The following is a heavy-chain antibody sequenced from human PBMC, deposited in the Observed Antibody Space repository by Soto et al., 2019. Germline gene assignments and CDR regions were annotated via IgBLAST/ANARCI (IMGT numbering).Heavy chain of an antibody. CDR3: ANDLGYCSSTSCYGFY. V-gene: IGHV3-23*01. CDR2: ISGSGGST. CDR1: GFTFSSYA. D-gene: IGHD2-2*01. J-gene: IGHJ4*02. Sequence: EVQLLESGGGLVQPGGSLRLSCAASGFTFSSYAMSWVRQAPGKGLEWVSAISGSGGSTYYADSVKGRFTISRDNSKNTLYLQMNSVRAEDTAVYYCANDLGYCSSTSCYGFYWGQGTLVTVSS.